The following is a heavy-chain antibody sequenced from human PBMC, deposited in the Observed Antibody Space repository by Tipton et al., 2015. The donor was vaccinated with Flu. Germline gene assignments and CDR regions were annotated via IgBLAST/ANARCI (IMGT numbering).Heavy chain of an antibody. Sequence: TLSLTCTFSGGSISSGGYYWSSIRQHPGKGLEWIGYIYYSGSTYYNPSLKSRVTISVDTSKNQFSLKLSSVTAADTAVYYCAREGDYYDSSGPISLFYYWGQGTLVTVSA. CDR1: GGSISSGGYY. CDR3: AREGDYYDSSGPISLFYY. D-gene: IGHD3-22*01. J-gene: IGHJ4*02. V-gene: IGHV4-31*03. CDR2: IYYSGST.